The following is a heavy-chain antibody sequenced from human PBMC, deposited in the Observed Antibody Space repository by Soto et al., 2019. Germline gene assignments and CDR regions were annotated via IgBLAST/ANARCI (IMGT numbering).Heavy chain of an antibody. CDR3: ASINYYDSSGYYRNAFDI. J-gene: IGHJ3*02. CDR2: IYYSGST. V-gene: IGHV4-61*01. Sequence: SETLSLTCTVSGGSVSSGSYYWSWIRQPPGKGLEWIGYIYYSGSTNYNPSLKSRVTISVDTSKNQFSLKLSSVTAADTAVYYCASINYYDSSGYYRNAFDIWGQGTMVTVSS. D-gene: IGHD3-22*01. CDR1: GGSVSSGSYY.